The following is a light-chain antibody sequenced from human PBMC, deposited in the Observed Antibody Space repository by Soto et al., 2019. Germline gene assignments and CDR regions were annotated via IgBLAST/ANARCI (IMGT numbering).Light chain of an antibody. V-gene: IGKV1-5*01. J-gene: IGKJ1*01. CDR2: DAS. CDR1: QRIANW. CDR3: QQSTT. Sequence: DIPMTQSPSTLSASVGDRVTITCRTSQRIANWLAWYQQKPGKAPKRLIYDASTLESGVPSRFSGSGSGTEFTLTISRLQPDDFATYYCQQSTTFGQGTKVEIK.